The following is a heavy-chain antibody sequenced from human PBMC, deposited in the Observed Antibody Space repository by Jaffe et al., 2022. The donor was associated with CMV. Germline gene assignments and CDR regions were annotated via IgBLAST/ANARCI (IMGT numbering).Heavy chain of an antibody. V-gene: IGHV3-9*01. D-gene: IGHD5-12*01. J-gene: IGHJ4*02. CDR3: AKDRRWLQSLSD. Sequence: EVQLVESGGGLVQPGRSLRLSCAASGFTFDDYAMHWVRQAPGKGLEWVSGISWNSGSIGYADSVKGRFTISRDNAKNSLYLQMNSLRAEDTALYYCAKDRRWLQSLSDWGQGTLVTVSS. CDR1: GFTFDDYA. CDR2: ISWNSGSI.